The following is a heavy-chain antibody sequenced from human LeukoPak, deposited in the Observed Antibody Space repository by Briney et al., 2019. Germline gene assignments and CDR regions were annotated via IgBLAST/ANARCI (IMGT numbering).Heavy chain of an antibody. CDR1: GYTFTSYD. J-gene: IGHJ4*02. Sequence: ASVKVSCKASGYTFTSYDMHWVRQAPGQGLEWMGRINPNIGSTNYAQKFQGRVTITRDTSIRKAYMEVRRLRSDATDVYSCARDGSKYGDYVFDYWGQGTLVTVSS. CDR2: INPNIGST. V-gene: IGHV1-2*01. D-gene: IGHD4-17*01. CDR3: ARDGSKYGDYVFDY.